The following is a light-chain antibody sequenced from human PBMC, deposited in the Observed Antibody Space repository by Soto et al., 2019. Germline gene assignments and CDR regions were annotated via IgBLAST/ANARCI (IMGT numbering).Light chain of an antibody. CDR1: QSVSSY. V-gene: IGKV3-11*01. CDR3: QQRSSWPPT. J-gene: IGKJ5*01. Sequence: EIVITQSPATLSVSPGERATLSCRASQSVSSYLAWYQQRPGQAPRLLIYDASNRATGVPARFSGRGSGTDFTLTISRLEPEDFAVYYCQQRSSWPPTFGQGTRLEIK. CDR2: DAS.